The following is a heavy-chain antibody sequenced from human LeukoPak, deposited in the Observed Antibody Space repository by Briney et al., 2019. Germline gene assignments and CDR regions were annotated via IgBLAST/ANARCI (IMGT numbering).Heavy chain of an antibody. J-gene: IGHJ6*02. D-gene: IGHD2-2*02. V-gene: IGHV1-18*01. CDR1: GGTFSSYA. CDR2: ISAYNGNT. Sequence: ASVKVSCKASGGTFSSYAISWVRQAPGQGLEWMGWISAYNGNTNYAQKLQGRVTMTTDTSTSTAYMELRSLRSDDTAVYYCARVHNLGYCSSTSCYRSYYYGMDVWGQGTTVTVSS. CDR3: ARVHNLGYCSSTSCYRSYYYGMDV.